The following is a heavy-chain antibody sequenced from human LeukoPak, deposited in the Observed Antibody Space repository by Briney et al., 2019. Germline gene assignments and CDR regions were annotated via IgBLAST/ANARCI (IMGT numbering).Heavy chain of an antibody. CDR2: ISYDGSNK. D-gene: IGHD1-26*01. V-gene: IGHV3-30*04. J-gene: IGHJ6*03. CDR1: GFTFSIYA. CDR3: ARGGSYPRYYYYYYYMDV. Sequence: GRSLRLSCAASGFTFSIYAMHWVRRAPGKGLEWVAVISYDGSNKYCADSVKGRFTISRDNSKNTLYLQMNSLRAEDTAVYYCARGGSYPRYYYYYYYMDVWGKGTTVTVSS.